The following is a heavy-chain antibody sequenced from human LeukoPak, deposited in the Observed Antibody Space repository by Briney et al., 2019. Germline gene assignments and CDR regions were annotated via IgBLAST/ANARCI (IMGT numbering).Heavy chain of an antibody. V-gene: IGHV4-59*01. J-gene: IGHJ4*02. Sequence: PSETLSLTCTVSGDSISSYYWSWIRQPPGKGLEWIGYIYYSGSTNYNPSLKSRVTISVDTSKNQLKLSSVTAADTAVYYCARERRNYYDSSGYYYDYWGQGTLVTVSS. CDR1: GDSISSYY. CDR3: ARERRNYYDSSGYYYDY. D-gene: IGHD3-22*01. CDR2: IYYSGST.